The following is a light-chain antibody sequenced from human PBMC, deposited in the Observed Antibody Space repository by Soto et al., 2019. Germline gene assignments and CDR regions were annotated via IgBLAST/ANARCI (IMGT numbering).Light chain of an antibody. V-gene: IGKV1-5*03. CDR2: KAS. Sequence: DIQMTQSPSTLSASAGDRVTITCRASQSISTWLAWYQQEPGKAPKLLIHKASSLQSGVPSRFSGSGSGTDSTLTISSLHPDDFATYYCQQYNSYSPTFGQGTKVDIK. CDR1: QSISTW. J-gene: IGKJ1*01. CDR3: QQYNSYSPT.